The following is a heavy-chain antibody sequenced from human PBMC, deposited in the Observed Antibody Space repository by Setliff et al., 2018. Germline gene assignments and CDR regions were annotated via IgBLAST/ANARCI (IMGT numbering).Heavy chain of an antibody. Sequence: SGPTLVNPTETLTLTCTVSGFSLSNDRMGVNWIRQPPGKALEWLAHIFSNDKKSYSTPLKSRLTISKDTSKSQVVLTMTNMDPVDTATYYCARDHSGWYGGAFDIWGQGTMVTVSS. CDR1: GFSLSNDRMG. V-gene: IGHV2-26*01. CDR2: IFSNDKK. CDR3: ARDHSGWYGGAFDI. D-gene: IGHD6-19*01. J-gene: IGHJ3*02.